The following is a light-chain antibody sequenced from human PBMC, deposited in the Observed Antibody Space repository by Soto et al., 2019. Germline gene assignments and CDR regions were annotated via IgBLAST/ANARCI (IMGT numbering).Light chain of an antibody. J-gene: IGLJ1*01. CDR2: DVT. Sequence: QSALTQPASVSGSPGQSITISCTGTSSDVGGYNYVSWYQHHPGKAPKLIIYDVTNRPSGVSNPSSGSKSGNTASLTISGRQPEDEADYYCSSYTTSNTRQIVFGTGTRSPS. CDR3: SSYTTSNTRQIV. V-gene: IGLV2-14*03. CDR1: SSDVGGYNY.